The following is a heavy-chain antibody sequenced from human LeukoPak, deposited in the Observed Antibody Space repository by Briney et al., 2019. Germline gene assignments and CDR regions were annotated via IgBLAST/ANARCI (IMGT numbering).Heavy chain of an antibody. D-gene: IGHD1-26*01. CDR2: IYNSGST. CDR1: GGSISSYY. Sequence: PSETLSLTCTVSGGSISSYYWSWIRQPAGKGLEWIGRIYNSGSTTYNPSLKSRVTMSVDTSKNQFSLKLSSVTAADTAVYYCARDNSVGDNAWWFDPWGQGTLVTVSS. J-gene: IGHJ5*02. CDR3: ARDNSVGDNAWWFDP. V-gene: IGHV4-4*07.